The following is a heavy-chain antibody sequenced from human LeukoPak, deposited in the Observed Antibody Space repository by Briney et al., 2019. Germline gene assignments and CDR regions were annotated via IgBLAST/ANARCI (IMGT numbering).Heavy chain of an antibody. J-gene: IGHJ4*02. CDR1: GFTFSTYN. CDR3: TTEGLWFGVNPFDY. D-gene: IGHD3-10*01. Sequence: PGGSLRLSCAASGFTFSTYNMNWGRQAPGKGLGWVCRIKSKTDGGTTNYAAPVKGRFTISRDDSKNTLYLQMNSRKTEDPAVNYCTTEGLWFGVNPFDYWGQGTLVTVSS. CDR2: IKSKTDGGTT. V-gene: IGHV3-15*01.